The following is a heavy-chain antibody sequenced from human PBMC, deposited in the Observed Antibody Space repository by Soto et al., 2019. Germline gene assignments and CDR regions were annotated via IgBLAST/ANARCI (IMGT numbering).Heavy chain of an antibody. Sequence: EVQLLESGGGLVQPGGSLRLSCAASGFTFSSYAMSWVRQAPGKGLEWVSAISGSGGSTYYADSVKGRFTISRDNSKNTLYLQMNSLRAEDTAVYYCAKFPGRFGELLSDYYYYYMDVWGKGTTVTVSS. D-gene: IGHD3-10*01. V-gene: IGHV3-23*01. CDR1: GFTFSSYA. CDR3: AKFPGRFGELLSDYYYYYMDV. CDR2: ISGSGGST. J-gene: IGHJ6*03.